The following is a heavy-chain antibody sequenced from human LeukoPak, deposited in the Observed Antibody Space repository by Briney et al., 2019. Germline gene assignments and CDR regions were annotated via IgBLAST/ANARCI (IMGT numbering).Heavy chain of an antibody. CDR3: ARSGAEHYYYYYGMDV. V-gene: IGHV1-8*01. CDR1: GYTFTSYD. D-gene: IGHD6-25*01. CDR2: MNPNSGNT. Sequence: RASVKVSCKASGYTFTSYDINWVRQATGQGLEWMGWMNPNSGNTGYAQKFQGRVTMTRNTSISTAYMELSSLRSEDTAVYYCARSGAEHYYYYYGMDVWGQGTTVTVSS. J-gene: IGHJ6*02.